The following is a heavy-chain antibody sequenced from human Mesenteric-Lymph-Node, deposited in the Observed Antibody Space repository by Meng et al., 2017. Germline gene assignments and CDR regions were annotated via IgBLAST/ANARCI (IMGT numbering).Heavy chain of an antibody. Sequence: QVQMQGTGPGLVKPSGTLSLTCAVSGGSISSVYWWTWVRQSPGKGLEWIGEIYHSGSTNYNPSLKSRVTISVDKSKNQFSLKLTAVTAADTAVYYCARGGYYSFDYWGQGTLVTVAS. CDR2: IYHSGST. CDR1: GGSISSVYW. D-gene: IGHD5-18*01. CDR3: ARGGYYSFDY. J-gene: IGHJ4*02. V-gene: IGHV4-4*02.